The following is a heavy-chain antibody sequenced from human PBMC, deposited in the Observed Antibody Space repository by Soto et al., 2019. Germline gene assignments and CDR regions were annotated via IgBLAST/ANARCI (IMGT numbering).Heavy chain of an antibody. CDR2: IYHSGST. CDR3: ARSRDIDNWFDP. CDR1: GGSISSGGYS. J-gene: IGHJ5*02. V-gene: IGHV4-30-2*01. D-gene: IGHD2-15*01. Sequence: SETLSLTCAVSGGSISSGGYSWSWIRQPPGKGLEWIGYIYHSGSTYYNPSLKSRVTISVDRSKNQFSLKLSSVTAADTAVYYCARSRDIDNWFDPWGQGTLVTVSS.